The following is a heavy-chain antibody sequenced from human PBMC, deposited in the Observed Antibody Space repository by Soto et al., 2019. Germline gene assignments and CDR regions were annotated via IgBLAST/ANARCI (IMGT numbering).Heavy chain of an antibody. CDR3: CVIKRRDQYSTSGYWFDP. Sequence: EMHLVDSGGGLVKPGGSLRLSCAASGFTFSHAWMSWVRQAPGTGLEWVGRIKSKADGETKDYGAPVRGRFTISRDDSQDILYLHMNSLRIEDTAVYYCCVIKRRDQYSTSGYWFDPWGPGTLVTVSS. V-gene: IGHV3-15*01. CDR2: IKSKADGETK. CDR1: GFTFSHAW. D-gene: IGHD4-4*01. J-gene: IGHJ5*02.